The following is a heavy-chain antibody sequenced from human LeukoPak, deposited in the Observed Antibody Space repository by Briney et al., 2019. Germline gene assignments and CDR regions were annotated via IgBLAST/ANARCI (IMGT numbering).Heavy chain of an antibody. CDR1: GYTFTSYD. Sequence: GASVKVSCKASGYTFTSYDINWVRQATGQGLEWMGWMNPNSGNTGYAQKFQGRVTMTRNTSISTAYMELSSLRSEDTAVYYCARDRRITIFGVVTPKKYNWFGPWGQGTLVTVSS. V-gene: IGHV1-8*01. CDR3: ARDRRITIFGVVTPKKYNWFGP. D-gene: IGHD3-3*01. CDR2: MNPNSGNT. J-gene: IGHJ5*02.